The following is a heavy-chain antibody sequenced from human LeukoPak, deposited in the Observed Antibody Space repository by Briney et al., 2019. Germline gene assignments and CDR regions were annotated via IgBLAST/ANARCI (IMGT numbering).Heavy chain of an antibody. CDR2: INPKNGDT. Sequence: GASVKVSCKASGYIFTGYCMHWVRQAPGQGLEWMGWINPKNGDTNYAQNFQGRVTMTRDTSISTVYMEVSWLRSDDTAVYYCAMILYATGSPTYYLDYWGQGTLVTVSP. V-gene: IGHV1-2*02. J-gene: IGHJ4*02. CDR1: GYIFTGYC. D-gene: IGHD2-8*01. CDR3: AMILYATGSPTYYLDY.